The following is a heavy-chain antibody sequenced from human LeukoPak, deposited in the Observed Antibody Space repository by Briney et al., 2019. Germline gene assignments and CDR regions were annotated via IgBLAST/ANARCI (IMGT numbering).Heavy chain of an antibody. CDR3: ARVRYSSGCLNY. CDR2: IYSGGST. J-gene: IGHJ4*02. V-gene: IGHV3-53*01. D-gene: IGHD6-19*01. CDR1: GFTVSSNY. Sequence: GGSLRLSCAASGFTVSSNYMSWVRQAPGKGLEWVSVIYSGGSTYYADSVKGRFTISRGNSKNTLYLQMNSLRAEDTAVYYCARVRYSSGCLNYWGQGTLVTVSS.